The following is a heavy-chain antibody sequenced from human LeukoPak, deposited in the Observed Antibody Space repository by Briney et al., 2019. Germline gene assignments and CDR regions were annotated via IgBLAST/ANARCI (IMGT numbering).Heavy chain of an antibody. V-gene: IGHV4-34*01. CDR3: ARDVDYYDSSGPSYYYFYMDV. Sequence: GSLTLSCAASGFTFSSYSMNWVSQPPGKGLEWIGEINHSGSTNYNPSLKSRVTISVDTSKNQFSLKVSSVTAADTAVYYCARDVDYYDSSGPSYYYFYMDVWGKGTTVTVSS. CDR2: INHSGST. D-gene: IGHD3-22*01. CDR1: GFTFSSYS. J-gene: IGHJ6*03.